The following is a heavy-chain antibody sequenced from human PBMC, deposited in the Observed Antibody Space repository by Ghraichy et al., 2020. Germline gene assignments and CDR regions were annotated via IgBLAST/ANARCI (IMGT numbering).Heavy chain of an antibody. V-gene: IGHV3-53*01. CDR1: GFTVSSNY. CDR3: ARGHLAAAGTAADY. J-gene: IGHJ4*02. Sequence: GGSLRLSCAASGFTVSSNYMSWVRQAPGKGLEWVSVIYSGGSTYYADSVKGRFTISRDNSKNTLYLQMNSLRAEETAVYYCARGHLAAAGTAADYWGQGTLVTVSS. D-gene: IGHD6-13*01. CDR2: IYSGGST.